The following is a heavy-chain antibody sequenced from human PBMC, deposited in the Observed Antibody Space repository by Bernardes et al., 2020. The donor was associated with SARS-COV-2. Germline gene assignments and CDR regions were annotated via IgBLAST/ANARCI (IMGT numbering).Heavy chain of an antibody. Sequence: SETLSLTCAVYGGSFSGYYWSWIRQPPGKGLEWIGEINHSGSTNYNPSLKSRVTISVDTSKNQFSLKLSSVTAADTAVYYCARGVGHFGVVIITRAFDYWGQGTLVTVSS. V-gene: IGHV4-34*01. D-gene: IGHD3-3*01. CDR1: GGSFSGYY. J-gene: IGHJ4*02. CDR2: INHSGST. CDR3: ARGVGHFGVVIITRAFDY.